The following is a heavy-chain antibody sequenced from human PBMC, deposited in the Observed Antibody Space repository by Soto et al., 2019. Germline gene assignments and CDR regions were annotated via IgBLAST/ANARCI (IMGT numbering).Heavy chain of an antibody. CDR1: GGSISSSNW. Sequence: SETLSLTCAVSGGSISSSNWWSWVRQPPGKGLEWIGEIYHSGSTNYNPSLKSRVTISVGKSKNQFSLKLSSVTAADTAVYYCARDGIVVVPAAHDGGDYYYGMDVWGQGTTVTVSS. CDR2: IYHSGST. CDR3: ARDGIVVVPAAHDGGDYYYGMDV. D-gene: IGHD2-2*01. V-gene: IGHV4-4*02. J-gene: IGHJ6*02.